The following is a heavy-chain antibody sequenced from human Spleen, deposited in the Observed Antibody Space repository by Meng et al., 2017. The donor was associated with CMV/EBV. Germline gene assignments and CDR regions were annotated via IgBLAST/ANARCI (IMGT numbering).Heavy chain of an antibody. D-gene: IGHD1-14*01. CDR2: INHGGVT. CDR1: GGSFSGYY. Sequence: LPCGVYGGSFSGYYWTWIRQPPGKGLEWIGEINHGGVTHYNSSLNSRVTISLDTSKKRFSLRLTSVTAADTAVYYCASEPVGWYFDLWGRGTLVTVSS. CDR3: ASEPVGWYFDL. J-gene: IGHJ2*01. V-gene: IGHV4-34*01.